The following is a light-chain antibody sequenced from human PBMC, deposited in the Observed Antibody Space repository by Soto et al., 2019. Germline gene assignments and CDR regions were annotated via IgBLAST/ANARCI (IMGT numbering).Light chain of an antibody. J-gene: IGKJ2*01. CDR2: GAS. CDR3: QQYNSWPPYT. V-gene: IGKV3-15*01. Sequence: EIVLTQSPGTLSVSPGERATLSCRASQSVSTKLAWYQQKPGQAPRLLIYGASTRATGIPARFSGSGSDTEFTLNISSLQSEDFAVYYCQQYNSWPPYTFGQGTKLEIK. CDR1: QSVSTK.